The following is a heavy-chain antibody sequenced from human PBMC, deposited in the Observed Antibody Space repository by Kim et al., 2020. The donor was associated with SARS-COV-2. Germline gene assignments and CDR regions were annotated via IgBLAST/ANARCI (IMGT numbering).Heavy chain of an antibody. V-gene: IGHV6-1*01. CDR2: TYYRSKWYN. CDR1: GDSVSSNSAA. J-gene: IGHJ4*02. Sequence: SQTLSLTCVISGDSVSSNSAAWTWIRQSPSSGLEWLGRTYYRSKWYNEYAMSVKSRIIIDSDIARNQFSLQLNSVTLEDTAVYYCASGVLATGLGYWGQG. D-gene: IGHD1-1*01. CDR3: ASGVLATGLGY.